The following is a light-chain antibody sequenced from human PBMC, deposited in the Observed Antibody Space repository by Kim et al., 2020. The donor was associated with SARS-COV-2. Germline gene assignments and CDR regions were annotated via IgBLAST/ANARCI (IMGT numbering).Light chain of an antibody. CDR1: SGNIGINA. Sequence: GQRVERSCSRSSGNIGINAVDWYQSVPGTAPKLLIYNNDRRPSGVPDRISCSKSGTSASLALSGLLSEDEADYYCGTWDDSLDGWVFGGGTKLTVL. J-gene: IGLJ3*02. CDR2: NND. V-gene: IGLV1-44*01. CDR3: GTWDDSLDGWV.